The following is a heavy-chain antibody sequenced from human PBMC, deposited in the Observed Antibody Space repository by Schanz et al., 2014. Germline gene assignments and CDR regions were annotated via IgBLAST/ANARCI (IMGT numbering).Heavy chain of an antibody. D-gene: IGHD2-8*02. Sequence: VQLVESGGGLVKPGGSLRLSCEASGFSFGNYGMSWLRQAPGKGLEWVSGFDAHDGRAYYADSAKGRFTISRDNSKSTLYVEMNSLRVEDTAVYYCAKTLFPGGTQTFGNWGRGTLVTVSS. J-gene: IGHJ4*02. CDR2: FDAHDGRA. V-gene: IGHV3-23*04. CDR3: AKTLFPGGTQTFGN. CDR1: GFSFGNYG.